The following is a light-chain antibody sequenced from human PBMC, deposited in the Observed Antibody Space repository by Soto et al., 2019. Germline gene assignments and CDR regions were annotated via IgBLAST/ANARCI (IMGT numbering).Light chain of an antibody. V-gene: IGKV3-15*01. CDR2: GAS. J-gene: IGKJ4*01. CDR3: QQYDNWPLT. Sequence: EIVMTQSPATLSVSPGERATLSCRASQSVSSNLAWYQQKPGQAPRFLIYGASTRATGIPARFSGSGSGTEFTLTISSLQSEDFVVYYCQQYDNWPLTFGGGTKVDSK. CDR1: QSVSSN.